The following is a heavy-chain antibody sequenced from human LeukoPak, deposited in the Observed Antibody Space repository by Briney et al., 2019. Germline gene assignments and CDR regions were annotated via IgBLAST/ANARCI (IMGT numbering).Heavy chain of an antibody. CDR1: GGSISSGSYY. D-gene: IGHD3-10*01. Sequence: SETLSLTCTVSGGSISSGSYYWSWFRQPAEKGLEWIGRIYTSGSTYYNPSLKSRVTISADTSKNQFSLKLSSVTAADTAVYYCARHPRITMVRGVIRPGFDPWGQGTLVTVSS. J-gene: IGHJ5*02. V-gene: IGHV4-61*02. CDR3: ARHPRITMVRGVIRPGFDP. CDR2: IYTSGST.